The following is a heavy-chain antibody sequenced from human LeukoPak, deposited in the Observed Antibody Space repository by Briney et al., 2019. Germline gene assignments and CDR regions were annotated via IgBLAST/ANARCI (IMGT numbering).Heavy chain of an antibody. Sequence: GGSLRLSCAASGFTFDDYGMSWVRQAPGKGLEWVSGISWNGGSTGYADSVKGRFTISRDNAKNSLYLQMNSLRAEDTALYYCARSKGWYYYYMDVWGKGTTVTVSS. D-gene: IGHD2-15*01. CDR3: ARSKGWYYYYMDV. CDR1: GFTFDDYG. J-gene: IGHJ6*03. CDR2: ISWNGGST. V-gene: IGHV3-20*04.